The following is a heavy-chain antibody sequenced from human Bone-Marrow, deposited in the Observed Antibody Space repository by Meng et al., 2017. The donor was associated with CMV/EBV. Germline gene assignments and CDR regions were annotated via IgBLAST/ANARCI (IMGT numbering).Heavy chain of an antibody. CDR3: ANRYTGYEDVWYFDY. CDR1: GFTLSSSG. J-gene: IGHJ4*02. Sequence: GESLKISCAMAGFTLSSSGMHWVRQAPGKGLQWVAFIRDDGSNTYYADSVKGRFTISRDNSKNTVYLQMNSLRAEDTAVYYCANRYTGYEDVWYFDYWGQGTLVTVSS. D-gene: IGHD5-12*01. CDR2: IRDDGSNT. V-gene: IGHV3-30*02.